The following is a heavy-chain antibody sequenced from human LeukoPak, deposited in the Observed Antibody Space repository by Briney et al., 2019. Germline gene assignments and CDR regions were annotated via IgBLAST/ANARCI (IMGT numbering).Heavy chain of an antibody. CDR2: MNPNSGNT. CDR1: GYTFTSYD. J-gene: IGHJ5*02. V-gene: IGHV1-8*03. CDR3: ARGPRNGWFDP. Sequence: GASVKVSCKASGYTFTSYDINWVRQATGQGLQWMGWMNPNSGNTGYAQKFQGRVTITRNTSISTAYMELSSQRSEDTALYYCARGPRNGWFDPWGQGTLVTVSS. D-gene: IGHD2-8*01.